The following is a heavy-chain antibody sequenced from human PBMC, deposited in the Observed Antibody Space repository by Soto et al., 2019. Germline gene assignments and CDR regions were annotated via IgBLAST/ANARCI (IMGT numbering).Heavy chain of an antibody. D-gene: IGHD5-12*01. J-gene: IGHJ4*02. CDR2: INAGNGDT. CDR3: ARAISGYVT. CDR1: GITYTTYP. V-gene: IGHV1-3*01. Sequence: QVQLVQSGAEVKKPGASVKISCKASGITYTTYPIHWVRQAPGQGLEWMGWINAGNGDTRYSQRFQGRVTLTRDTSATTTYMDLSSLRSEDTSIYYCARAISGYVTWGQGTLVTVS.